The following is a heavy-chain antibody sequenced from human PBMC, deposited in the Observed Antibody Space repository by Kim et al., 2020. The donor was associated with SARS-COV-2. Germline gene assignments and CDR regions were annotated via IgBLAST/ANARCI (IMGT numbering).Heavy chain of an antibody. J-gene: IGHJ6*02. V-gene: IGHV4-4*02. CDR2: IYHSGST. Sequence: SETLSLTCAVSGGSISSSNWWSWVRQPPGKGLEWIGEIYHSGSTNYNPSLKSRVTISVDKSKNQFSLKLSSVTAADTAVYYCAVAYCSSTSCYSYYYYYGMDVWGQGTTVTVSS. CDR3: AVAYCSSTSCYSYYYYYGMDV. CDR1: GGSISSSNW. D-gene: IGHD2-2*01.